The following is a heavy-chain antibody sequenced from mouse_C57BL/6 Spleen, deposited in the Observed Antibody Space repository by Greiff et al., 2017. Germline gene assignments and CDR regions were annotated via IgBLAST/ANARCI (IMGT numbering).Heavy chain of an antibody. D-gene: IGHD3-2*02. CDR1: GFTIKDDY. Sequence: EVQLQQSGAELVRPGASVKLSCTASGFTIKDDYMHWVKQRPEQGLEWIGWIDPENGDTEYVSKFQGKATITADTSSNTAYLQLSSLTSEDTADYYCTTRQRRLPDYWGQGTTLTVSS. CDR3: TTRQRRLPDY. CDR2: IDPENGDT. J-gene: IGHJ2*01. V-gene: IGHV14-4*01.